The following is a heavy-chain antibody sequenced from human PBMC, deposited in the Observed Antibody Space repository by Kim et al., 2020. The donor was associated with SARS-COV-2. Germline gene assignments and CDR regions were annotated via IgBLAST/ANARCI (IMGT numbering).Heavy chain of an antibody. D-gene: IGHD3-10*01. V-gene: IGHV3-73*01. CDR2: IGTKANSYST. J-gene: IGHJ4*02. CDR1: GFTFSASD. CDR3: RIWVGELLTDY. Sequence: GGSLRLSCAASGFTFSASDVDWVRQASGKGLEWVGRIGTKANSYSTTDATSVKGRFTISRDDSENTANLQMNSLKTEDTAVYYCRIWVGELLTDYWGQGTLVTVSS.